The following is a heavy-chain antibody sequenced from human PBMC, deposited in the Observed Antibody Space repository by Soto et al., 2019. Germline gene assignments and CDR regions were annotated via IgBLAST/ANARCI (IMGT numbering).Heavy chain of an antibody. CDR3: AKDPLSITIFGVVVNDAFDI. CDR2: ISGSGGST. CDR1: GFTFSSYA. D-gene: IGHD3-3*01. V-gene: IGHV3-23*01. J-gene: IGHJ3*02. Sequence: GGSLRLSCAASGFTFSSYAMSWVRQAPGKGLEWVSAISGSGGSTYYADSVKGRFTISRDNSKNTLYLQMNSLRAEDTAVYYCAKDPLSITIFGVVVNDAFDIWGQGTMVTVSS.